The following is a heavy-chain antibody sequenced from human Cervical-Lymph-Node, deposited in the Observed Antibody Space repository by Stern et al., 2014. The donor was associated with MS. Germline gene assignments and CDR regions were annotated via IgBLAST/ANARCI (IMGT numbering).Heavy chain of an antibody. V-gene: IGHV4-34*01. D-gene: IGHD5/OR15-5a*01. CDR2: INHSGST. CDR3: ARVRARDYYYYGMDV. CDR1: GGSSSGFY. J-gene: IGHJ6*02. Sequence: QVQLQQWGTGLLKPSQTLSLTCAVYGGSSSGFYCNWIRQSPGKGLEWIGEINHSGSTTYNPSLKGRVTMSTDASKDQFAQKLSSVAAADTAVYYCARVRARDYYYYGMDVWGQGTTVTVSS.